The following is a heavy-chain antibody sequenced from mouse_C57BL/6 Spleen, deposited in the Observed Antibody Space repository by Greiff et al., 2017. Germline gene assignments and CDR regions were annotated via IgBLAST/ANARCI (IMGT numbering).Heavy chain of an antibody. CDR1: GYTFTSYW. D-gene: IGHD3-2*02. V-gene: IGHV1-61*01. Sequence: QVQLQQSGAELVRPGSSVKLSCKASGYTFTSYWMDWVKQRPGQGLEWIGNIYPSDSETHYNQKFKDKATLTVDKSSSTAYMQLSSLTSEDSAVYYCARVNSSGYGYAMDYWGQGTSVTVSS. CDR2: IYPSDSET. J-gene: IGHJ4*01. CDR3: ARVNSSGYGYAMDY.